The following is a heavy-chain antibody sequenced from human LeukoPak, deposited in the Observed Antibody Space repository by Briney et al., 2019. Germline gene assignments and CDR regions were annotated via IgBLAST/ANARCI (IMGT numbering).Heavy chain of an antibody. CDR2: IYTSGST. D-gene: IGHD4-17*01. Sequence: PSETLSLTCTVSGYSISSGYYWGWIRQPAGKGLEWIGRIYTSGSTNYNPSLKSRVTISVDTPKNQFSLKLNSVTAADTAVYYCARATVTRDMDVWGKGTTVTISS. J-gene: IGHJ6*03. CDR1: GYSISSGYY. CDR3: ARATVTRDMDV. V-gene: IGHV4-61*02.